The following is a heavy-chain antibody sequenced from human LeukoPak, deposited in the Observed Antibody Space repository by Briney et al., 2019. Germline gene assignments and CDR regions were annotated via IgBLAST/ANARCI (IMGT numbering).Heavy chain of an antibody. CDR2: IKEDGSEK. V-gene: IGHV3-7*01. Sequence: SGGSLRLSCAASGFIYSRYWMSWVRQAPGKGLEWVANIKEDGSEKYYVDSVKGRFTISRDNAKNSMYLQMDSLRAEDTAVYYCVAAYYFDYWGQGTLVTVSS. CDR1: GFIYSRYW. D-gene: IGHD6-25*01. J-gene: IGHJ4*02. CDR3: VAAYYFDY.